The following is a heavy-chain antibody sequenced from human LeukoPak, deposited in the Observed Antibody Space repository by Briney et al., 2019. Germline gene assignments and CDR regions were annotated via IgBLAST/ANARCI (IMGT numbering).Heavy chain of an antibody. V-gene: IGHV3-7*01. CDR2: IKEDGSEK. D-gene: IGHD3-16*01. J-gene: IGHJ4*02. CDR1: GFTFSNYL. Sequence: PGGSLRLSCTVSGFTFSNYLMTWVRQAPGKGLGWVANIKEDGSEKYYVDAVKGRFTISRDNARNSVYLQMNSLRAEDSGLYYCAREATGGIDYWGQGALVTVSS. CDR3: AREATGGIDY.